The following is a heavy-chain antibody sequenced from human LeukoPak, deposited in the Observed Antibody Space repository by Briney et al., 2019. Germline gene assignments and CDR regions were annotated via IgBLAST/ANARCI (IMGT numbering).Heavy chain of an antibody. CDR1: GFRFGSFW. V-gene: IGHV3-7*03. D-gene: IGHD5-24*01. J-gene: IGHJ4*02. CDR2: IKEDGSQT. CDR3: AKSQGDGYNYDY. Sequence: GGSLRLSCAASGFRFGSFWMTWIRQAPGKGLEWVGHIKEDGSQTNYIDSVTGRFTISRDNTKDSLYLQMNSLRAEDTALYYCAKSQGDGYNYDYWGQGTLVTVSS.